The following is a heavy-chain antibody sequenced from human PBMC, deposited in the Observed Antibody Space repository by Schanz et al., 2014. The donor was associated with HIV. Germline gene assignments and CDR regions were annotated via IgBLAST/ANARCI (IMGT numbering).Heavy chain of an antibody. D-gene: IGHD4-17*01. CDR3: ARQGLRFSFWLDY. CDR2: ISHDGTKK. V-gene: IGHV3-30*03. J-gene: IGHJ4*02. Sequence: QVQLVESGGGVVQPGRSLRLSCAASGFTFSSYGMYWVRQAPGKGLEWVAVISHDGTKKHYADSVKGRFTISRDNSKNTLYLQMNNLRAEDTAVYGCARQGLRFSFWLDYWGQGTPVTVS. CDR1: GFTFSSYG.